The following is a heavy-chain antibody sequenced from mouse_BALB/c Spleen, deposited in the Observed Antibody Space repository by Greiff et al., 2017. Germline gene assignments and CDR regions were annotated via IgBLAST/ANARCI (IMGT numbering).Heavy chain of an antibody. Sequence: VQLQQPGAELVKPGASVKLSCKASGYTFTSYWMHWVKQRPGQGLEWIGEIDPSDSYTNYNQKFKGKATLTVDKSSSTAYMQLSSLTSEDSAVYYCARLGGSSSFAYWGQGTLVTVSA. J-gene: IGHJ3*01. CDR3: ARLGGSSSFAY. V-gene: IGHV1-69*02. CDR1: GYTFTSYW. CDR2: IDPSDSYT. D-gene: IGHD1-1*01.